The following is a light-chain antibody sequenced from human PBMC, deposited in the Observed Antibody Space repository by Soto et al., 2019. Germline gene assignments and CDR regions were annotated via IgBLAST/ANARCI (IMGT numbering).Light chain of an antibody. J-gene: IGLJ2*01. CDR2: DVS. CDR3: SSYTSSSTTV. Sequence: QSVLTQPASVSGSPGQSITISCTGTSSDVGAYNYVSWYQQHPGKAPKLMIYDVSNRPSGVSNRFSASKSGNTASLTISGLQAEDEADYYCSSYTSSSTTVFGGGTKLTVL. V-gene: IGLV2-14*03. CDR1: SSDVGAYNY.